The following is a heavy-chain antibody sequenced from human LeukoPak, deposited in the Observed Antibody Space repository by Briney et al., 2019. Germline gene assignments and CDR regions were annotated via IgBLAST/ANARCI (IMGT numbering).Heavy chain of an antibody. CDR1: GGSISSHY. D-gene: IGHD1-26*01. CDR3: ARSIVGATTSSYYNYHYMDV. J-gene: IGHJ6*03. Sequence: SETLSLTCTVSGGSISSHYWSWIRQPPGKGLEWIGYIYYSGSANYNPSLKSRVTISVDTSKNQFSLKLSSVTAADTAVYYCARSIVGATTSSYYNYHYMDVWGKGTTVTVSS. V-gene: IGHV4-59*11. CDR2: IYYSGSA.